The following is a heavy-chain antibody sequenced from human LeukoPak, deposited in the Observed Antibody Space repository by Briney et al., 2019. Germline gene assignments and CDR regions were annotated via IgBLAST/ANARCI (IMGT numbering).Heavy chain of an antibody. J-gene: IGHJ4*02. CDR2: ISAYNGNT. D-gene: IGHD3-16*01. CDR3: ARGDVTFDY. V-gene: IGHV1-18*01. Sequence: ASVKVSCKTSGYTFTNYDINWVRQAPGQGLEWMGYISAYNGNTNYAQKLQGRVTMTTDTSTSTAYMELRSLRSDDTAVYYCARGDVTFDYWGQGTLVTVSS. CDR1: GYTFTNYD.